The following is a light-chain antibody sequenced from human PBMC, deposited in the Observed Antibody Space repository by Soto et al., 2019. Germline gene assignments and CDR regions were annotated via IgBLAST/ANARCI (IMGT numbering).Light chain of an antibody. Sequence: DIVMTQSPDSLAVSLGERATINCKSSQSVLYSSNNKNYLAWYQQKPGQPPQLLIDWASTRESGVPDRFSGSGSGTDFALTISSLQAEDVAVYYCQQYYSTRTFGQGTKLEIK. J-gene: IGKJ2*02. V-gene: IGKV4-1*01. CDR1: QSVLYSSNNKNY. CDR3: QQYYSTRT. CDR2: WAS.